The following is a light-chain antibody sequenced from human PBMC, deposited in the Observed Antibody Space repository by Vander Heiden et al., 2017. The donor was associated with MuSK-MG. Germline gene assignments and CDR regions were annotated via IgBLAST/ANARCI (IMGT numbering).Light chain of an antibody. CDR1: QDISNY. CDR2: DAS. V-gene: IGKV1-33*01. J-gene: IGKJ2*01. Sequence: DIQLTQSPSSLSASVGDRVTISCQASQDISNYLNWYQQKPGKAPKLLIYDASELETGVPSRFSGSGSGTQFTLTISSLQPDDIATFYCQQYENLPYTFGQGTKLEIK. CDR3: QQYENLPYT.